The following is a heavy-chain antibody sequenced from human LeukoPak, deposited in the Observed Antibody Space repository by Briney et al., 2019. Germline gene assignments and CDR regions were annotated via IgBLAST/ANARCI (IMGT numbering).Heavy chain of an antibody. J-gene: IGHJ4*02. CDR2: IKQDGSEK. Sequence: GGSLRLSCAASGFTFSNYWMSWVRQAPGKGLEWVANIKQDGSEKYYVDSVKGRFTISRDNAKNSLYLQMNSLRAEDTAVYYCARVRGTTVTLSGYYFDYWGQGTLVTVSS. CDR1: GFTFSNYW. V-gene: IGHV3-7*01. D-gene: IGHD4-17*01. CDR3: ARVRGTTVTLSGYYFDY.